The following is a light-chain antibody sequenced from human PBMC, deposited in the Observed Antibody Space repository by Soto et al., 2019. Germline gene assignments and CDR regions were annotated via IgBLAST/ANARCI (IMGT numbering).Light chain of an antibody. CDR3: QQRSNWPPV. V-gene: IGKV1-39*01. Sequence: DIQMTQSPSSLSASVRDRVTITCRASQSISSYLNWYQQKPGKAPKLLIYAASSLQSGVPSRFSGSGSGTDFTLTISSLEPEDFAVYYCQQRSNWPPVFGGGTKVDIK. CDR2: AAS. J-gene: IGKJ4*01. CDR1: QSISSY.